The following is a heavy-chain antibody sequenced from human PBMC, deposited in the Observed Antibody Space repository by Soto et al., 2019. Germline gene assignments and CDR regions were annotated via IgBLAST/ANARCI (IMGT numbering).Heavy chain of an antibody. V-gene: IGHV4-59*01. CDR1: GGSISSYY. Sequence: PSETLSLTCTVSGGSISSYYWSWNREPPGMGLEWIGYIYYSGSTNYNPSLKSRVTISVDTSKNQFSLKLSSVTAADTAVYYCASSSSWPPFSYHYYGMDVWGQGTTVTVSS. J-gene: IGHJ6*02. CDR2: IYYSGST. D-gene: IGHD6-13*01. CDR3: ASSSSWPPFSYHYYGMDV.